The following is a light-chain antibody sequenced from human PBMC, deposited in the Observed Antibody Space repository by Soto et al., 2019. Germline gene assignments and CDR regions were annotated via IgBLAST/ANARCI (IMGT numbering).Light chain of an antibody. J-gene: IGLJ1*01. CDR3: SSYNSSSTPFV. CDR1: SSDVGGYNY. V-gene: IGLV2-14*01. Sequence: QSALTQPASVSGSPGQSITISCTRTSSDVGGYNYVSWYQQHPGKAPKLMIYEVSNRPSGVSNRFSGSKSGNTASLTISGLQDEDEADYYFSSYNSSSTPFVFGSGNKVTV. CDR2: EVS.